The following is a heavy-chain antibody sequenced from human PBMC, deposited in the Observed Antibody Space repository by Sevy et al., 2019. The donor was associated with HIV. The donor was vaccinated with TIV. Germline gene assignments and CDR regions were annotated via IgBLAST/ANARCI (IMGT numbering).Heavy chain of an antibody. CDR2: IKVDGSEK. CDR1: GFTFGGYW. D-gene: IGHD2-2*01. Sequence: GGSLRLSCAVSGFTFGGYWMSWVRQAPGKGLEWVAHIKVDGSEKYHVDSVKGRFTISRDNAKNSLFLQMNSLRVEDTAVYYCARDCSSTSCLWGLDVWGQGTAVTVSS. J-gene: IGHJ6*02. V-gene: IGHV3-7*03. CDR3: ARDCSSTSCLWGLDV.